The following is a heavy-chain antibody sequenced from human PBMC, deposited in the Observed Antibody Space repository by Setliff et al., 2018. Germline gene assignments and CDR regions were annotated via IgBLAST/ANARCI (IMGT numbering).Heavy chain of an antibody. Sequence: GGSLRLSCEASGFTFSDYYMSWFRQAPGKGLESISYISGGSGSDTNYADSVKGRFTISRDNTKNSVYLQMSSLRVEDTAVYYCTRQARAPHFWGQGALVTVSS. V-gene: IGHV3-11*06. CDR2: ISGGSGSDT. J-gene: IGHJ4*02. CDR3: TRQARAPHF. CDR1: GFTFSDYY.